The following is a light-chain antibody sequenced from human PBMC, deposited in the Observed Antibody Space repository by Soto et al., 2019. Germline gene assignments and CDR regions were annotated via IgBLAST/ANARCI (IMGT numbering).Light chain of an antibody. CDR2: WAS. J-gene: IGKJ1*01. CDR3: QQYYSTPRT. Sequence: DIVMTQSPDSLAVSLGERATINCKSSQSVLYSSNNKHSLAWYQQKPGQPPKLLIYWASTRESGVPDRFSGSGSGTDFTLTISSPQAEDVAVYYCQQYYSTPRTFGQGTKVEIK. V-gene: IGKV4-1*01. CDR1: QSVLYSSNNKHS.